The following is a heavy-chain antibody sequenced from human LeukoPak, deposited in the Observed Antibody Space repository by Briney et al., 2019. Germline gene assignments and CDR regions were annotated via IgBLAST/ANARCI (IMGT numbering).Heavy chain of an antibody. CDR1: GFTVSSNY. D-gene: IGHD5-18*01. CDR2: ISGSGAGT. CDR3: AKSSGYSYGYFAY. J-gene: IGHJ4*02. V-gene: IGHV3-23*01. Sequence: GGSLRLSCAASGFTVSSNYMSWVRQAPGKGLEWVSAISGSGAGTYYADSVKGRFTISRDNSKNTLYLQMNSLRAEDTAVYYCAKSSGYSYGYFAYWGQGTLVTVSS.